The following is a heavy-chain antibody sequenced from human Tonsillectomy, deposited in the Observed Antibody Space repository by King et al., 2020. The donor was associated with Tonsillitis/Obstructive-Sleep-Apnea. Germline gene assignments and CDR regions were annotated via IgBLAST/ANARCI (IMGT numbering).Heavy chain of an antibody. D-gene: IGHD2-2*01. CDR1: GFPFSNYA. CDR2: ISGSGGST. J-gene: IGHJ4*02. CDR3: AFLPHWDCSSTSCSYGTFDDYFYY. Sequence: VQLVESGGGLVQPGGSLRLSCAASGFPFSNYAMSWVRQAPGKGLEWVSGISGSGGSTYYADSVKGRFTISRDNSENTLYLQMNSLRAEDTAVYYCAFLPHWDCSSTSCSYGTFDDYFYYWGQGTLVTVSS. V-gene: IGHV3-23*04.